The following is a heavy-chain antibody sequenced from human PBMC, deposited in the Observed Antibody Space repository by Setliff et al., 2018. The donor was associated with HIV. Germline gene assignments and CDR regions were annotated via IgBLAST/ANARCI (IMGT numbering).Heavy chain of an antibody. CDR2: MYYSGST. J-gene: IGHJ6*03. D-gene: IGHD6-6*01. CDR1: GGSFSGYY. CDR3: ARAPSIAARPLDYYYMDV. Sequence: PSETLSLTCAVYGGSFSGYYWSWIRQPPGKGLEWIGSMYYSGSTYYNPSLKSRVTTSVDTSKSQFSLKLSSVTAADTAVYYCARAPSIAARPLDYYYMDVWGKGTTVTVSS. V-gene: IGHV4-34*01.